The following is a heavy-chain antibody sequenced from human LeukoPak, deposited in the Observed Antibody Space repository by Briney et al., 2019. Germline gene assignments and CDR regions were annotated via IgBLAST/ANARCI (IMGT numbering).Heavy chain of an antibody. Sequence: PSETLSLTCTVSGGSISSYYWSWIRQPPGKGLEWIGYIYYSGSTNYNPSLKSRVTISVDTSKNQFSLKLSSVTAADTAVYYCTRCGSYNLDYWGQGTLVIVSS. CDR2: IYYSGST. D-gene: IGHD1-1*01. J-gene: IGHJ4*02. V-gene: IGHV4-59*08. CDR1: GGSISSYY. CDR3: TRCGSYNLDY.